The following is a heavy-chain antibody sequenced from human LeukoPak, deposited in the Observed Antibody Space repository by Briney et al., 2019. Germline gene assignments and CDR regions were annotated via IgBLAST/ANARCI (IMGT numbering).Heavy chain of an antibody. D-gene: IGHD3-10*01. J-gene: IGHJ6*02. CDR3: AREGYASGTRYGMDV. V-gene: IGHV3-66*01. CDR2: IYAGGTT. CDR1: GFTVTNNY. Sequence: GGSLRLSCAASGFTVTNNYMSWVRQAPGKGLEWVSVIYAGGTTSYADSVKGRFTISRDSSKNTLYLQMDSLRAEDTAVYYCAREGYASGTRYGMDVWGQGTTVTVSS.